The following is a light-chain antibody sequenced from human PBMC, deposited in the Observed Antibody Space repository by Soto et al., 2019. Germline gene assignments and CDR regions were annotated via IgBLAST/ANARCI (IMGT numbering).Light chain of an antibody. CDR1: QSVNSN. J-gene: IGKJ1*01. V-gene: IGKV3-15*01. CDR2: GTS. CDR3: QQFDGSLWT. Sequence: EIVMTQSPATLSLSPGERATLSCRASQSVNSNLAWYQQKAGQAPRLLIYGTSTRAAGIPARFSGSGSGTDFTLTISRLEPEDFAVYCCQQFDGSLWTFGPGTKVDIK.